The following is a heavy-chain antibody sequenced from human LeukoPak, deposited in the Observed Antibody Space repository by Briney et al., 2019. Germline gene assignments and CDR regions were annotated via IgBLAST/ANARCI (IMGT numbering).Heavy chain of an antibody. D-gene: IGHD1-26*01. CDR3: ARYRGNYYYYYGMDV. CDR2: IYPGDSDT. CDR1: GYSFTSYW. V-gene: IGHV5-51*01. J-gene: IGHJ6*02. Sequence: GESLKISCKGSGYSFTSYWIGWVRQTPGKGLEWMGIIYPGDSDTRYSPSFQGQVTISADKSISTAYLQWSSLKASDTAMYYCARYRGNYYYYYGMDVWGQGTTVTVSS.